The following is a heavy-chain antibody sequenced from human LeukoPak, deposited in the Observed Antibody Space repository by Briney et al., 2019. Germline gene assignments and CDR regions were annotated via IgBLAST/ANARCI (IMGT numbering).Heavy chain of an antibody. Sequence: GRSLRLSCAASGFTFSSYSMNWVRQAPGKGLEWVSSISSSSSYIYYADSVKGRFTISRDNAKNSLYLQMNSLRAEDTAVDYCASSGSYFGEGWFDPWGQGTLVTVSS. CDR2: ISSSSSYI. V-gene: IGHV3-21*01. CDR1: GFTFSSYS. CDR3: ASSGSYFGEGWFDP. D-gene: IGHD1-26*01. J-gene: IGHJ5*02.